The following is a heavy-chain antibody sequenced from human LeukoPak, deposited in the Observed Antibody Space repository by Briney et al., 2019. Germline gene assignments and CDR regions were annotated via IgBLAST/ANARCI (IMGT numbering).Heavy chain of an antibody. V-gene: IGHV4-59*01. Sequence: SETLSLSCTVSGGSTSSYYWSWIRQPPGKGLEWIGYIYYSGSTNYNPSLKSRVTISVDTSKNQFSLKLSSVTAADTAVYYCARRVTTASPPENWFHPWAQGTLVTVSS. J-gene: IGHJ5*02. CDR1: GGSTSSYY. CDR3: ARRVTTASPPENWFHP. CDR2: IYYSGST. D-gene: IGHD4-11*01.